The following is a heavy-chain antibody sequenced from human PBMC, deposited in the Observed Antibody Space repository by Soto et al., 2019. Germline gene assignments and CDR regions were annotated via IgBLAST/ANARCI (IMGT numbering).Heavy chain of an antibody. D-gene: IGHD2-2*01. CDR2: INHSGST. J-gene: IGHJ3*02. V-gene: IGHV4-34*01. CDR1: GGSFSGYY. CDR3: ARARNIVAVPAAKFGDAFDI. Sequence: SETLSLTCAVYGGSFSGYYWSWIRQPPGKGLEWIGEINHSGSTNYNPSLKSRVTISVDTSKNQFSLKLSSVTAADTAVYYCARARNIVAVPAAKFGDAFDIWGQGTMVT.